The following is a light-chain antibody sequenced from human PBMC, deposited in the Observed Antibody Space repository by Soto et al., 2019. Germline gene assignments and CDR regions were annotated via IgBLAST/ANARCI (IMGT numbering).Light chain of an antibody. CDR3: SSYTSSISYV. CDR1: SSDVGGYKY. CDR2: DVS. V-gene: IGLV2-14*03. Sequence: QSALTQPASVSGSPGQSITISCTGTSSDVGGYKYVSWYQQHPGKAAKLMIYDVSNRPSGVSNRFSGSKSGNTASLTISGLQAEDEADYYCSSYTSSISYVFGTGTKLTVL. J-gene: IGLJ1*01.